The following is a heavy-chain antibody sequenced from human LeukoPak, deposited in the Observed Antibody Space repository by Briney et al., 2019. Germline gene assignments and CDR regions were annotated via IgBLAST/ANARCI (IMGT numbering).Heavy chain of an antibody. D-gene: IGHD3-10*01. J-gene: IGHJ3*02. CDR2: ISSSSSYI. CDR1: GFTFSSYS. V-gene: IGHV3-21*01. Sequence: GGSLRLSYAASGFTFSSYSMNWVRQAPGKGLEWVSSISSSSSYIYYADSVKGRFTISRDNSKNTLYLQMNSLRAEDTAVYYCARGGRAGYYFFPRNAFDIWGQGTMVTVSS. CDR3: ARGGRAGYYFFPRNAFDI.